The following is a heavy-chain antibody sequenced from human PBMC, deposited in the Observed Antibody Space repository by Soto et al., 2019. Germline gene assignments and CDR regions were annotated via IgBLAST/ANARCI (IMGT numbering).Heavy chain of an antibody. CDR1: GFTFNSYS. J-gene: IGHJ4*02. CDR2: ISSSGNYL. V-gene: IGHV3-21*01. Sequence: GGSLRLSCSASGFTFNSYSMNWVRQSPGKGLEWVSSISSSGNYLYYADSVKGRFTISRDNAKNSLCLQMNSLRAEDTAVYYCARDPVAYRYGARYFDYWGQGALVTVSS. CDR3: ARDPVAYRYGARYFDY. D-gene: IGHD5-18*01.